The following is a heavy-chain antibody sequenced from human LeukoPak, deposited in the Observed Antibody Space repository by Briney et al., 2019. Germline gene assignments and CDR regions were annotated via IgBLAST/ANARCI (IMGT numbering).Heavy chain of an antibody. CDR2: VSGSADST. D-gene: IGHD3-3*01. CDR1: GFTFSNYA. CDR3: AKVAIFGVAARLDF. Sequence: GGSVRLSCAASGFTFSNYAMTWVRQAPGKGLEWVSAVSGSADSTYYADSVKGRLTISRDNSKNTLFLQMTSLRAEDTAVYYCAKVAIFGVAARLDFWGQGTLATVS. J-gene: IGHJ4*02. V-gene: IGHV3-23*01.